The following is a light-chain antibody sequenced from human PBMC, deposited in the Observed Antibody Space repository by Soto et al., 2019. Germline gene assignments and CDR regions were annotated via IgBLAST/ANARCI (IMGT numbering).Light chain of an antibody. CDR3: QQRSNWPPLT. CDR1: QRVSSY. Sequence: EIVLTQSPATLSLSPGERATLSCRASQRVSSYLAWYQQKPGQAPRLLIYDASHRATGIPARFSGSGSGTDFTLTISSLEPEDFAVDYCQQRSNWPPLTFVGGTKVLSK. CDR2: DAS. V-gene: IGKV3-11*01. J-gene: IGKJ4*01.